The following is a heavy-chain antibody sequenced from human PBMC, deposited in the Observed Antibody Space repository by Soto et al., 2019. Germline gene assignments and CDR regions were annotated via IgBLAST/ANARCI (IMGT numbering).Heavy chain of an antibody. CDR1: GFTFSSYA. Sequence: GGSLRLSCAASGFTFSSYAMHWVRQAPGKGLEWVAVISYDGSNKYYADSVKGRFTISRDNSKNTLYLQMNSLRAEDTAVYYCARDGIVVVTATLPRFFQHWGQGTLVTVSS. CDR2: ISYDGSNK. V-gene: IGHV3-30-3*01. D-gene: IGHD2-21*02. CDR3: ARDGIVVVTATLPRFFQH. J-gene: IGHJ1*01.